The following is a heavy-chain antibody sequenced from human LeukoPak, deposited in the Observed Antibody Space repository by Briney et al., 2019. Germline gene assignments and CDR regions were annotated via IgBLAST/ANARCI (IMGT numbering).Heavy chain of an antibody. Sequence: SETLSLTCTVSGGSISSGSYYWSWIRQPAGKGLEWIVRIYTSGSTNSNPSLKSRVTISVDTSKNQFSLKLSSVTAADTAVYYCARERITMVRGGRGAFDIWGQGTMVTVSS. CDR2: IYTSGST. D-gene: IGHD3-10*01. V-gene: IGHV4-61*02. J-gene: IGHJ3*02. CDR3: ARERITMVRGGRGAFDI. CDR1: GGSISSGSYY.